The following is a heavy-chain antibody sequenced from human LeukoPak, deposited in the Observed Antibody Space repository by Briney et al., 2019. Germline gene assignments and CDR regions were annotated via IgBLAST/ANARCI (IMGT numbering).Heavy chain of an antibody. V-gene: IGHV1-18*01. Sequence: ASVKVSCKASGGTFTSYGISWVRQAPGQGLEWMGWISAYNGNTNYAQKLQGRVTMTTDTSTSTAYMELRSLRSDDTAVYYCARVDYYDSSGYHDYWGQGTLVTVSS. J-gene: IGHJ4*02. CDR1: GGTFTSYG. D-gene: IGHD3-22*01. CDR3: ARVDYYDSSGYHDY. CDR2: ISAYNGNT.